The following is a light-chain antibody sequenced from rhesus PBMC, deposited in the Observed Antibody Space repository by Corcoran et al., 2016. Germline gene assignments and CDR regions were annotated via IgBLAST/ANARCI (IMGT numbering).Light chain of an antibody. J-gene: IGKJ1*01. V-gene: IGKV1-74*01. CDR1: ENVNNY. CDR2: KAS. Sequence: DIQMTQSPSSLSASVGDRVTITCRASENVNNYLNWYQQKPGKAPKLLIYKASTLKSGVPSRFSGSGSGTDYTFTISSLQPEDFATYYCQHGSDTPPTFGQGTKVEIK. CDR3: QHGSDTPPT.